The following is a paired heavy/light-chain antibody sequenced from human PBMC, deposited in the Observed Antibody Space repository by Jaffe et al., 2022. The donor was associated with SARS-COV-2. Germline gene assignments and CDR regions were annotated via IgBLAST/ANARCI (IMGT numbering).Heavy chain of an antibody. CDR2: ITYDGKNK. CDR1: GFTFSSHA. D-gene: IGHD3-16*01. J-gene: IGHJ4*02. V-gene: IGHV3-30*04. Sequence: QVQLVESGGGVVQPGRSLRLSCAGSGFTFSSHAMCWVRQAPGKGLEWVALITYDGKNKYSADSVMGRFTISRDNSKNTLYLQMDSLRVEDTAVYYCARDFAPGGPHYYFENWGQGTLVTVSS. CDR3: ARDFAPGGPHYYFEN.
Light chain of an antibody. CDR3: QHYNQWPLT. J-gene: IGKJ4*01. V-gene: IGKV3D-15*01. Sequence: EIVMTQSPATLSVSPGERVTLSCRASQSVSSHLGWYQQKPGQAPRLLIYGASTRATGIPDRFSGSGSGTDFTLTISSLQSEDFAVYYCQHYNQWPLTFGGGTKVEIK. CDR1: QSVSSH. CDR2: GAS.